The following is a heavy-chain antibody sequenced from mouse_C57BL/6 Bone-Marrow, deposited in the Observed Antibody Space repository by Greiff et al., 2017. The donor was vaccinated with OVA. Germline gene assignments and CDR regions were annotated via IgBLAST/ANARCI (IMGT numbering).Heavy chain of an antibody. J-gene: IGHJ2*01. CDR2: ISNGGGST. Sequence: EVKVEESGGGLVQPGGSLKLSCAASGFTFRDYYMYWVRQTPEKRLEWVAYISNGGGSTYYPDTVKGRCTLSRDNAKNTLYLQMSRLKSEDTAMYYCARLYYGSSYGIDYWGQGTTLTVSS. D-gene: IGHD1-1*01. V-gene: IGHV5-12*01. CDR1: GFTFRDYY. CDR3: ARLYYGSSYGIDY.